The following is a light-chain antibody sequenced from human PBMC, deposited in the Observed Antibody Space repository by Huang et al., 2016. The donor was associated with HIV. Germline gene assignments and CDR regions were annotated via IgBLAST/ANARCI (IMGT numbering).Light chain of an antibody. CDR2: GAS. Sequence: EIVMTQSPATLSVSPGERATLSCRASQSFSSNLAWYQQKHGQPPRLLIYGASTRATGIPARFSGSVSRTEFTLTISSLQSEDFAVYYCQQYNNWRTFGQGTKVEIK. J-gene: IGKJ1*01. CDR3: QQYNNWRT. V-gene: IGKV3-15*01. CDR1: QSFSSN.